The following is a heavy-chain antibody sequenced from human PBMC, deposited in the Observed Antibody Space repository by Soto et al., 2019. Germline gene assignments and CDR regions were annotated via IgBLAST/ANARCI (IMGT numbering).Heavy chain of an antibody. CDR2: IYHSGST. J-gene: IGHJ4*02. Sequence: QVQLQESGPGLVKPSGTLSLTCAVSGGSISSSNWWSWVRQPPGKGLEWIGEIYHSGSTNYNPSLKSRVSISVEKSKNQFSLKLSSVTAADTAVYYCASRHIGDYGDYRLDYWGQGTLVTVSS. V-gene: IGHV4-4*02. CDR3: ASRHIGDYGDYRLDY. D-gene: IGHD4-17*01. CDR1: GGSISSSNW.